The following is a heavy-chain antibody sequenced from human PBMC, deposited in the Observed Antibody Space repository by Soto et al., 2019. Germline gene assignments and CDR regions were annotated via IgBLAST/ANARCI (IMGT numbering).Heavy chain of an antibody. J-gene: IGHJ3*02. CDR1: GYTFTSYG. D-gene: IGHD3-3*01. CDR2: IGAYNGNT. Sequence: GASVKVSCKASGYTFTSYGISWVRQASGQGLEWLGWIGAYNGNTNYAQQLQGRVTMTTDTSTSTAYMELRSRRSDDAAVYYCARHKKSYDVWSGYSDDAFAIWGQGTMVTVS. CDR3: ARHKKSYDVWSGYSDDAFAI. V-gene: IGHV1-18*01.